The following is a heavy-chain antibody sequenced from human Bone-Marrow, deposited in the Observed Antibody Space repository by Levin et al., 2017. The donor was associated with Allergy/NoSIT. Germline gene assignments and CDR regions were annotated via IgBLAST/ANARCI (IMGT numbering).Heavy chain of an antibody. J-gene: IGHJ5*02. CDR1: GFTFSSYA. Sequence: LSLTCAASGFTFSSYAMHWVRQAPGKGLEWVAVISYDGSNKYYADSVKGRFTISRDNSKNTLYLQMNSLRAEDTAVYYCAREGEYCSSTSCYARGFDPWGQGTLVTVSS. CDR3: AREGEYCSSTSCYARGFDP. V-gene: IGHV3-30-3*01. CDR2: ISYDGSNK. D-gene: IGHD2-2*01.